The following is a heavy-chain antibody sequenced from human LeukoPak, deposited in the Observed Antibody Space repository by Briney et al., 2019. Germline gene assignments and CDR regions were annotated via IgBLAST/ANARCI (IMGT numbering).Heavy chain of an antibody. CDR3: ASATLMITFGGVIERPFDY. V-gene: IGHV3-23*01. CDR1: GFTFSSYA. D-gene: IGHD3-16*02. J-gene: IGHJ4*02. Sequence: GGSLRLSCAASGFTFSSYAMSWVRQAPGKGLEWVSAISGSGGSTYYADSVKGRFTISRDNSKNTLYLQMNSLRAEDTAVYYCASATLMITFGGVIERPFDYWGRGTLVTVSS. CDR2: ISGSGGST.